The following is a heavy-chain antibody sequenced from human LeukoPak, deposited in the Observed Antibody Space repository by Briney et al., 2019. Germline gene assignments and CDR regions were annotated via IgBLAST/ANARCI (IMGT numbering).Heavy chain of an antibody. D-gene: IGHD5-18*01. J-gene: IGHJ4*02. V-gene: IGHV1-2*02. CDR3: AREKEIQLWLAKFDY. Sequence: ASVKVSCKASGYTFTGYYMHWVRQAPGQGLEWMGWINPNSGGTNYAQKFQGRVTMTRDTSISTAYMELSRLRSDDTAVYYCAREKEIQLWLAKFDYWGQGTLVTVSS. CDR2: INPNSGGT. CDR1: GYTFTGYY.